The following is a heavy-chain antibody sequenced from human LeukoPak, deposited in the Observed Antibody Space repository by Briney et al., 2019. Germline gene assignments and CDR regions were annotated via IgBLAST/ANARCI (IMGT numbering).Heavy chain of an antibody. Sequence: GRSLRLSCAASGFTFSSYGMHWVRQAPGKGLEWVAVISYDGSNKYYADSVKGRFTISRDNSKNTLYLQMNSLRAEDTAVYYCAKDQRAAADLWVDYWGQETLVTVSS. D-gene: IGHD6-13*01. CDR3: AKDQRAAADLWVDY. CDR1: GFTFSSYG. V-gene: IGHV3-30*18. CDR2: ISYDGSNK. J-gene: IGHJ4*02.